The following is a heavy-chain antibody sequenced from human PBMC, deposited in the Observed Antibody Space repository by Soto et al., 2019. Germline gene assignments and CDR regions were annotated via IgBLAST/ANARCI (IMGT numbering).Heavy chain of an antibody. D-gene: IGHD3-10*01. CDR1: GFTFSSYW. CDR3: ARVRSGSGGGPSYYYYYYYYGMDV. V-gene: IGHV3-7*01. CDR2: IKQDGSEK. Sequence: PGGSLRLSCAASGFTFSSYWMSWVRQAPGKGLEWVANIKQDGSEKYYVDSVKGRFTISRDNAKNSLYLQMNSLRAEDTAVYYCARVRSGSGGGPSYYYYYYYYGMDVWGQGTTVTVSS. J-gene: IGHJ6*02.